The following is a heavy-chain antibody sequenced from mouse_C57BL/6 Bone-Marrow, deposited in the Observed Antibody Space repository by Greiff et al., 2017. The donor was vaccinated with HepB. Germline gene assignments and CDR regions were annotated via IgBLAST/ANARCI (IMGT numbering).Heavy chain of an antibody. CDR1: GYTFTNYW. Sequence: PLHHSLSYLLIPFTSVNISCKASGYTFTNYWIGWAKQRPGHGLEWIGDIYPGGGYTNYNEKFKGKATLTADKSSSTAYMQFSSLTSEDSAIYYCARWGTTYYFDYWGQGTTLTVSS. J-gene: IGHJ2*01. CDR3: ARWGTTYYFDY. V-gene: IGHV1-63*01. CDR2: IYPGGGYT. D-gene: IGHD1-1*01.